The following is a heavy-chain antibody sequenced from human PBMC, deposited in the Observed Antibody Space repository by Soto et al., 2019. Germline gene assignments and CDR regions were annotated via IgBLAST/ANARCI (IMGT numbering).Heavy chain of an antibody. CDR3: ARAGITVEWFDP. Sequence: QVQLQESGPGLVKPSQTLSLTCTVSGGSISSGGYYWSCIRQHPGKGLEWIGYIYYSGSTYYNPSLKSLVTISVDTSKNQFSLKLSSVTAADTAVYYCARAGITVEWFDPWGQGTLVTVSS. CDR2: IYYSGST. D-gene: IGHD7-27*01. V-gene: IGHV4-31*01. CDR1: GGSISSGGYY. J-gene: IGHJ5*02.